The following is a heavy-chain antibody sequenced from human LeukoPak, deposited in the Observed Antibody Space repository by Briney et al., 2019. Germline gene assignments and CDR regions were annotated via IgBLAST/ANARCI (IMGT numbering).Heavy chain of an antibody. Sequence: GGSLRLSRAASGFTVSSNYMSWVRQAPGKGLEWVSVIYTGGSTYYADSVKGRFTISRDNSKNTLYLQMNSLRAEDTAVYYCARAFNIVVVVAATPADYWGQGTLVTVSS. V-gene: IGHV3-53*05. CDR1: GFTVSSNY. CDR3: ARAFNIVVVVAATPADY. CDR2: IYTGGST. D-gene: IGHD2-15*01. J-gene: IGHJ4*02.